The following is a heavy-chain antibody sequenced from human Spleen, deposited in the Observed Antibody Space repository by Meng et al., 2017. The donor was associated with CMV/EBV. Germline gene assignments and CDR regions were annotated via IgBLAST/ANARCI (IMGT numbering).Heavy chain of an antibody. CDR1: RYTVTRFC. CDR3: ARDLSFTSLYAFHI. Sequence: ASVKVSCKASRYTVTRFCIHWVRQAPGQGLEWMGIINPNGVTTDYAQKFQGRVTITTDESTSTAYMELSSLTSEDTAVYYCARDLSFTSLYAFHIWGQGTMVTVSS. CDR2: INPNGVTT. D-gene: IGHD3-3*01. V-gene: IGHV1-46*01. J-gene: IGHJ3*02.